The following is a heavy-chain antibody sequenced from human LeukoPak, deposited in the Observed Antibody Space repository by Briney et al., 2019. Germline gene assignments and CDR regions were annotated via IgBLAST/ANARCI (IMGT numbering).Heavy chain of an antibody. CDR1: GGSIRSYY. V-gene: IGHV4-59*08. Sequence: PSETLSLTCTVSGGSIRSYYWSWIRQPPGKGLEWIGYIYYSGSTNYNPSLKSRVTISVDTSKNQFSLKLSSVTAADTAVYYCARSYYGDYVFDYWGQGTLVTVSS. CDR2: IYYSGST. D-gene: IGHD4-17*01. CDR3: ARSYYGDYVFDY. J-gene: IGHJ4*02.